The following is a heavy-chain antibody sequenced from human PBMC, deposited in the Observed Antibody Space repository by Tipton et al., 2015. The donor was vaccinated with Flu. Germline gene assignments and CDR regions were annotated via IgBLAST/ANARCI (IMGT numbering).Heavy chain of an antibody. CDR2: IYPGDSDT. V-gene: IGHV5-51*01. CDR1: GYSFSSYW. J-gene: IGHJ4*02. D-gene: IGHD5-18*01. CDR3: VRRTNYSSAS. Sequence: QLVQSGAEVKKSGESLKISCKGSGYSFSSYWIGWVRQMSGKGPEWMGNIYPGDSDTTYSASFQGQVTISADKSINTAYLQWSSLKASATAMYYCVRRTNYSSASWGQGTLVTVSS.